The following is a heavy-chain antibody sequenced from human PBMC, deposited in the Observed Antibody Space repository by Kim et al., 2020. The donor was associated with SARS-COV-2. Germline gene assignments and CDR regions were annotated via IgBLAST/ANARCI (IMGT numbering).Heavy chain of an antibody. D-gene: IGHD3-10*01. CDR1: GGSFSGYY. CDR3: ARSGGDDYYYYGMDV. Sequence: SETLSLTCAVYGGSFSGYYWSWIRQPPGKGLEWIGEINHSGSTNYNPSLKSRVTISVDTSKNQFSLKLSSVTAADTAVYYCARSGGDDYYYYGMDVWGQGTTVTVSS. CDR2: INHSGST. V-gene: IGHV4-34*01. J-gene: IGHJ6*02.